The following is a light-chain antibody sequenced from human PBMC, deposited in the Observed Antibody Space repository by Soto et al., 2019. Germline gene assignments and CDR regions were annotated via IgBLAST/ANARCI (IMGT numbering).Light chain of an antibody. Sequence: DIVMTQSPDSLAVSLGERATINCKSRQSVLYSSNNKNYLAWYQQKPGQPPKLPIYWTSIRESGVPDRFSGSGSGTDFPLTISRLQAEDVAVYYCQQYYSTPYTFGEGTKLDIK. CDR2: WTS. J-gene: IGKJ2*01. V-gene: IGKV4-1*01. CDR3: QQYYSTPYT. CDR1: QSVLYSSNNKNY.